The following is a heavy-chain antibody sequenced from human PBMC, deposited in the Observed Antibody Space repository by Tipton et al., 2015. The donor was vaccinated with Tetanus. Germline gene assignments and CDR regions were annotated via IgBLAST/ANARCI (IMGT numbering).Heavy chain of an antibody. J-gene: IGHJ4*02. D-gene: IGHD6-19*01. CDR2: IGGTTPSI. CDR3: ARSSGWTFDN. CDR1: GFTFNTYA. V-gene: IGHV3-48*02. Sequence: SLRLSCAASGFTFNTYAMNWVRQAPGKGLEWVAFIGGTTPSIFYADSVRGRFTVARDNARKSVYLQMNSLRDNDTALYYCARSSGWTFDNWGQGTMVTVSS.